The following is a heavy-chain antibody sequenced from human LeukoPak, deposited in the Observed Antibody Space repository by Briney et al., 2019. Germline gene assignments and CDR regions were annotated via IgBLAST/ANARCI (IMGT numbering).Heavy chain of an antibody. J-gene: IGHJ4*02. V-gene: IGHV1-2*06. CDR2: INSNSGGT. Sequence: GASVKVSCKTSGYTFTDYYVNWVRQAPGQGLEWMGRINSNSGGTNYAQKFQGRVTMTRDTSITTAYMELSSLRSDDTAVYYCARVGPHWFDDYIWGTFRYNGFDYWGQGTLVTVSP. D-gene: IGHD3-16*02. CDR3: ARVGPHWFDDYIWGTFRYNGFDY. CDR1: GYTFTDYY.